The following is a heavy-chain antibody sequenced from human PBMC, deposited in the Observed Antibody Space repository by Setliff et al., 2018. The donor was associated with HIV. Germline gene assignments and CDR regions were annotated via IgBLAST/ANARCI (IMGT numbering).Heavy chain of an antibody. V-gene: IGHV4-4*07. Sequence: SETLSLTCTVSGGSISSYYWSWIRQPAGKGLEWIGRIYTSGGINYNPSLKSRVTISIDTFKNQFSMKLYSVTSADTAVYYCATASGYDLFMGAFDIWGQGTMVTVS. CDR3: ATASGYDLFMGAFDI. CDR2: IYTSGGI. CDR1: GGSISSYY. D-gene: IGHD5-12*01. J-gene: IGHJ3*02.